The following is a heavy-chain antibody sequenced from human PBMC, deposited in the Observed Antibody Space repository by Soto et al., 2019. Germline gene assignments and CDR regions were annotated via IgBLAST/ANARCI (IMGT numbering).Heavy chain of an antibody. CDR2: ISYDGSNK. D-gene: IGHD6-13*01. J-gene: IGHJ6*02. Sequence: GGSLRLSCAASGFTFSSYGMHWVRQAPGKGLEWVAVISYDGSNKYYADSVKGRFTVSRDNSKNTLYLQMNSLRAEDTAVYYCANGDSSSWYYYYYGMDVWGQGTTVTSP. CDR1: GFTFSSYG. V-gene: IGHV3-30*18. CDR3: ANGDSSSWYYYYYGMDV.